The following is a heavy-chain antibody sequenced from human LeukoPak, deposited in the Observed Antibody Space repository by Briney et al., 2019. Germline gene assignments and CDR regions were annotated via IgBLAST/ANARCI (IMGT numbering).Heavy chain of an antibody. CDR2: ISSSGSTI. D-gene: IGHD3-10*01. CDR1: GFTFSSYE. V-gene: IGHV3-48*03. Sequence: GGSLRLSCAASGFTFSSYEMNWVRQAPGKGLEWVSYISSSGSTIYYADSVKGRFTISRDNAKNSLYLQVNSLRAEDTAVYYCARERSGSPYWGQGTLVTVSS. CDR3: ARERSGSPY. J-gene: IGHJ4*02.